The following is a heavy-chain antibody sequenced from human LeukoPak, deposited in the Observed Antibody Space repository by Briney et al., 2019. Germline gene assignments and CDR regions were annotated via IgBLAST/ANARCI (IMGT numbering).Heavy chain of an antibody. V-gene: IGHV3-7*01. J-gene: IGHJ3*02. CDR3: ARDQVGATLDDAFDI. CDR2: INQDGGEK. CDR1: GFTFSSYW. Sequence: GGSLRLSCAASGFTFSSYWMTWVRQAPGKGLEWVANINQDGGEKYYVDSVKGRFTISRDNAKNSLYLQMNSLRAEDTAVYYCARDQVGATLDDAFDIWGQGTMVTVSS. D-gene: IGHD1-26*01.